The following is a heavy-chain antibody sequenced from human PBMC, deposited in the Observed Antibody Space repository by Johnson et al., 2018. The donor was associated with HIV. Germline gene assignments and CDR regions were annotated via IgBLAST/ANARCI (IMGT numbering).Heavy chain of an antibody. D-gene: IGHD2-8*01. CDR3: ARGPTWRYCTNGVCYIGAFDI. CDR2: ISYDGNNK. CDR1: GFTFSDFA. Sequence: QVQLVESGGGVVQPGRSLRLSCAVSGFTFSDFAMHWVRQAPGKGLEWVAVISYDGNNKYYADSVKGQFTISRDNSKNTLYLQMNSLRAEDTALYYCARGPTWRYCTNGVCYIGAFDIWGQGTMVTVSS. V-gene: IGHV3-30-3*01. J-gene: IGHJ3*02.